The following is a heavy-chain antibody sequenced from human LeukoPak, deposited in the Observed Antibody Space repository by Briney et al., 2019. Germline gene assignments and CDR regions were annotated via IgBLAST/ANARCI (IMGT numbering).Heavy chain of an antibody. J-gene: IGHJ4*02. Sequence: PSETLSLTCTVSGGSISSYYWSWIRQPPGKGLEWIGYIYYSGSTNYNRSLKSRVTMSVDTSKNQFSLKLSSVTAADTAMYYCARVREEQLGGYYFDYWGQGTLVTVSS. CDR3: ARVREEQLGGYYFDY. V-gene: IGHV4-59*12. CDR2: IYYSGST. CDR1: GGSISSYY. D-gene: IGHD6-6*01.